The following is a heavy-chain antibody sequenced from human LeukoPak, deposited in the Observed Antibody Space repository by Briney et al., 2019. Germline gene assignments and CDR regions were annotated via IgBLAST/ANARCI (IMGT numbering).Heavy chain of an antibody. CDR3: ARNKRGDS. Sequence: GVSLRLSCAASGFTFSSYWMSWVRQAPGKGLEWVANIKYDGSEKYYVDSVKGRFNISRDNAKSSLSLQMNSLRVEDTAIYYCARNKRGDSWGQGTLVTVST. D-gene: IGHD1-1*01. J-gene: IGHJ4*02. CDR1: GFTFSSYW. CDR2: IKYDGSEK. V-gene: IGHV3-7*01.